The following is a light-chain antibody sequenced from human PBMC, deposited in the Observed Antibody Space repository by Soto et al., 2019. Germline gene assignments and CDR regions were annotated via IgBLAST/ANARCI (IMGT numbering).Light chain of an antibody. V-gene: IGKV3D-20*01. J-gene: IGKJ2*01. CDR1: QSITSPS. Sequence: VVLTQSLVTLSLCPGERVTLSCGAIQSITSPSISWYHQKPGLAPRLLVYGASRRATGIPDRFSGSGSGTDFTLTISRLEPEDFAVYYCQHYGSLPPYNFGRGSKVDIK. CDR3: QHYGSLPPYN. CDR2: GAS.